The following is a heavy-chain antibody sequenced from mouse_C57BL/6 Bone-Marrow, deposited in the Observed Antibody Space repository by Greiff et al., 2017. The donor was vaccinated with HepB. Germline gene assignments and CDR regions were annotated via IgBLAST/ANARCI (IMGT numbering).Heavy chain of an antibody. CDR3: ARGSSYRFAY. CDR1: GYSITSGYY. J-gene: IGHJ3*01. CDR2: ISYDGSN. V-gene: IGHV3-6*01. Sequence: DVKLQESGPGLVKPSQSLSLTCSVTGYSITSGYYWNWIRQFPGNKLEWMGYISYDGSNNYNPSLKNRISITRDTSKNQFFLKLNSVTTEDTATYYCARGSSYRFAYWGQGTLVTVSA. D-gene: IGHD1-1*01.